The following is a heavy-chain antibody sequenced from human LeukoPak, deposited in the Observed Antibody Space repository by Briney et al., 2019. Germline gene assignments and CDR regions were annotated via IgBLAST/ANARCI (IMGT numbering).Heavy chain of an antibody. CDR1: GGSISSYY. CDR3: ARESGIAVAGTKYFDL. D-gene: IGHD6-19*01. CDR2: IYYSGST. Sequence: SETLSLTCTVSGGSISSYYWSWIRQPPGKGLEWIGYIYYSGSTNYNPSLKSRVTISVDTSENQFSLKLSSVTAADTAVYYCARESGIAVAGTKYFDLWGRGTLVTVSS. V-gene: IGHV4-59*12. J-gene: IGHJ2*01.